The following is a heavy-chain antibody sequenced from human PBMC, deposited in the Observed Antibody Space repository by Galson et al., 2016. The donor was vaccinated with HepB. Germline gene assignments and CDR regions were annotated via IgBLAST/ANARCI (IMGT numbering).Heavy chain of an antibody. CDR3: TRETRWYFDL. D-gene: IGHD4-23*01. J-gene: IGHJ5*02. CDR2: ITSGGST. V-gene: IGHV3-23*01. Sequence: SLRLSCAASGFTFSSYAMTWVRQAPGKGLEWVSVITSGGSTYYAASVKGRFTISRDGAKNTLYLQMNTLRVEDTAVYYCTRETRWYFDLWGQGTLVIVSS. CDR1: GFTFSSYA.